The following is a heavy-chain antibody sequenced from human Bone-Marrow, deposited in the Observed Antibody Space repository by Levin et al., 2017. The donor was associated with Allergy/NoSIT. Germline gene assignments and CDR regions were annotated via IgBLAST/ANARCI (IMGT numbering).Heavy chain of an antibody. CDR1: LFTFITIY. Sequence: SLILSFSSSLFTFITIYINLFRHSPFNYLYFFSFIYINFLTYYSYSFNYIFTISRDNSENTLYLQMNSLRAEDTAIYYCARCSGWYGACYFDYWGQGTLVTVSS. D-gene: IGHD6-19*01. CDR2: IYINFLT. CDR3: ARCSGWYGACYFDY. J-gene: IGHJ4*02. V-gene: IGHV3-66*01.